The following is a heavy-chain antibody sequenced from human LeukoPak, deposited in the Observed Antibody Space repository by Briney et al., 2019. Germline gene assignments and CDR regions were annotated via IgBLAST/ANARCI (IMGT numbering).Heavy chain of an antibody. CDR1: GFSISSGGY. V-gene: IGHV4-4*02. D-gene: IGHD3-22*01. CDR3: AGLVGRYSSGLYYYYFDY. Sequence: SGTLSLTCAVSGFSISSGGYWSWVRQPPGKGLEWIGEMYLSGTTHSNPSVKSRVTISIDKSKNQFFLNLSSVTAADTAVYYCAGLVGRYSSGLYYYYFDYWGQGTLVTVSS. CDR2: MYLSGTT. J-gene: IGHJ4*02.